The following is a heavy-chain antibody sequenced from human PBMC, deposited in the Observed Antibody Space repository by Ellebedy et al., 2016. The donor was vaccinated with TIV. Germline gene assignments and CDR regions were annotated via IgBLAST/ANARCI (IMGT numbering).Heavy chain of an antibody. D-gene: IGHD3-10*01. J-gene: IGHJ4*03. CDR2: IKQDGSEK. V-gene: IGHV3-7*01. CDR3: ARDQGWAYPGSTRFDY. Sequence: PGGSLRLSCGASGFIFKNFLMYWVRQAPGKGLEWVANIKQDGSEKWYVDSVKGRFTISRDNAKNSLYLQMSSLRAEDTAVYYCARDQGWAYPGSTRFDYWGQGTLVTVSS. CDR1: GFIFKNFL.